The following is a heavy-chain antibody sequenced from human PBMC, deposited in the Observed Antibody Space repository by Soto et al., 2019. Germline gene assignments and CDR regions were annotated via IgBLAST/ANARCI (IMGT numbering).Heavy chain of an antibody. CDR2: IKSKTDAGTT. D-gene: IGHD3-10*01. J-gene: IGHJ4*02. Sequence: GGSLRLSCAASGFSFTKAWMNWVRQAPGKGLEWVGRIKSKTDAGTTYYAAPVNGRFTVSRDDSKNTLYLQMNSLNIEDTAVYYCAADSRGPMAPHFDYWGQGALVTVSS. V-gene: IGHV3-15*07. CDR3: AADSRGPMAPHFDY. CDR1: GFSFTKAW.